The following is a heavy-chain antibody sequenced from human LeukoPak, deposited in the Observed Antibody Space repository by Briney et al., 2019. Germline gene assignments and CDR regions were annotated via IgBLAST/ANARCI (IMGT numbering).Heavy chain of an antibody. CDR3: ARDHVGSGSYPNAFDI. J-gene: IGHJ3*02. V-gene: IGHV1-2*02. D-gene: IGHD1-26*01. CDR2: INPNSGGT. CDR1: GYTFTGYY. Sequence: ASVKVSCRASGYTFTGYYMHWVRQAPGQGLEWMGWINPNSGGTNYAQKFQGRVTMTRDTSISTAYMELSRLRSDDTAVYYCARDHVGSGSYPNAFDIWGQGTMVTVSS.